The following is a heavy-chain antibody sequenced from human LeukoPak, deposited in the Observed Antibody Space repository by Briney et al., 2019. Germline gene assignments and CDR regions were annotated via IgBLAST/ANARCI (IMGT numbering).Heavy chain of an antibody. Sequence: GGSLRLSCAASGFIFRNYAMSWVRQAPGKGLEWVSAITGSGDTTYYADSVKGRFTISRDNSKNTLYVEMNTLRAEDTAVYYCAKWGDYDILTGYYVSDFWGQGTLVSVSS. V-gene: IGHV3-23*01. CDR2: ITGSGDTT. D-gene: IGHD3-9*01. CDR3: AKWGDYDILTGYYVSDF. J-gene: IGHJ4*02. CDR1: GFIFRNYA.